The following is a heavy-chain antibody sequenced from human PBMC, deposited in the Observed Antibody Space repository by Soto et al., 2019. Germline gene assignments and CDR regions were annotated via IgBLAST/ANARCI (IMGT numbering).Heavy chain of an antibody. CDR3: ARGSGFLEWLFLDY. Sequence: PSETLSLTCAVSGGSTSSGGYSWSWIRQPPGKGLEWIGYIYHSGSTYYNPSLKSRVTISVDRSKNQFSLKLSSVTAADTAVYYCARGSGFLEWLFLDYWGQGTLVTVSS. V-gene: IGHV4-30-2*01. D-gene: IGHD3-3*01. CDR2: IYHSGST. CDR1: GGSTSSGGYS. J-gene: IGHJ4*02.